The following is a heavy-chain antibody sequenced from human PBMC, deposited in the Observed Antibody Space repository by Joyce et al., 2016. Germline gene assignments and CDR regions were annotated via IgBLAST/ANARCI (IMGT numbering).Heavy chain of an antibody. CDR3: ARHVPVAGYYDF. CDR2: IHLGYSET. CDR1: GYTLTDYW. V-gene: IGHV5-51*01. J-gene: IGHJ4*02. D-gene: IGHD6-19*01. Sequence: EVQLVQSGPEAKKPGESLKISCTTSGYTLTDYWIGWVRQMPGKGLEWMGIIHLGYSETKYRPSFQGQVTFSADRSISTAYLQWTSLKSSDTAIYYCARHVPVAGYYDFWGQGTLVSVSS.